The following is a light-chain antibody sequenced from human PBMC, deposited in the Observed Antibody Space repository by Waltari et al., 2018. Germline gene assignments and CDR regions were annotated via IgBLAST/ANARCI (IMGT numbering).Light chain of an antibody. CDR3: CSYAGSSTFV. CDR2: EVS. Sequence: QSALTQPASVSGSPGQSITISCTATSSDVGSYNLVAWYQQCPGKAPKVMIYEVSKRLSGVSNRFSGSKAGNTASLTISGLQAEDEADYYCCSYAGSSTFVFGGGTKLTVL. J-gene: IGLJ2*01. V-gene: IGLV2-23*02. CDR1: SSDVGSYNL.